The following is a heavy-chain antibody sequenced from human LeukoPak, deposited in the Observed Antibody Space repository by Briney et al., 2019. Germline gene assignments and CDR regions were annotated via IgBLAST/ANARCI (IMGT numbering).Heavy chain of an antibody. CDR1: GGSFSGYY. J-gene: IGHJ4*02. CDR3: ARHVRLLSRDYFDY. CDR2: INHSGST. Sequence: PSETLSLTCAAYGGSFSGYYWSWIRQPPGKGLEWIGEINHSGSTNYNPSLKSRVTISVDTSKNQFSLKLSSVTAADTAVYYCARHVRLLSRDYFDYWGQGTLVTVSS. V-gene: IGHV4-34*01. D-gene: IGHD2-21*02.